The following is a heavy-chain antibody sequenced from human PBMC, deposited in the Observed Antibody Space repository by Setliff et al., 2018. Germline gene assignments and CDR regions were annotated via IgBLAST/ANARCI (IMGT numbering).Heavy chain of an antibody. V-gene: IGHV1-69*05. CDR3: ARPYYDSRYAFDI. CDR1: GGTFSSYA. CDR2: IIPILATA. D-gene: IGHD3-22*01. J-gene: IGHJ3*02. Sequence: SVKVSCKASGGTFSSYAISWVRQAPGQGLEWMGGIIPILATANYPQKFQGRVTITTDESTRTAYMELSSLRSEDTAVYYCARPYYDSRYAFDIWGQGTMVTVSS.